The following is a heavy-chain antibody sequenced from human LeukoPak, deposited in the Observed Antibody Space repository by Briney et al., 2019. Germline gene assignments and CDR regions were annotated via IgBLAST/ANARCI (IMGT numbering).Heavy chain of an antibody. D-gene: IGHD6-19*01. J-gene: IGHJ4*02. V-gene: IGHV3-48*03. Sequence: GGSLRLSCAASGFTFSSYEMNWVRQAPGKGLEWVSYISSSGSTIYYADSVKGRFTISRDNAKNSLYLQMNSLRAEDTAVYYCARDGSGWYILPFDYWGQGTLVTVSS. CDR3: ARDGSGWYILPFDY. CDR2: ISSSGSTI. CDR1: GFTFSSYE.